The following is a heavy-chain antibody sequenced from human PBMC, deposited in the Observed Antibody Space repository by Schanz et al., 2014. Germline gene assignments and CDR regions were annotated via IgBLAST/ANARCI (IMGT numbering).Heavy chain of an antibody. D-gene: IGHD3-3*01. CDR3: ARKGMPPIWSGYPYCFDF. J-gene: IGHJ4*02. Sequence: QVQLVQSGAEVKKPGASVKVSCTASGYTFSSYGISWVRQAPGQGLEWMGWISANNGNTNKAQKLQGRVTMTTDTSTSTAYMELRSLRSDDTAVYYCARKGMPPIWSGYPYCFDFWGQGTLVTVSS. CDR2: ISANNGNT. CDR1: GYTFSSYG. V-gene: IGHV1-18*04.